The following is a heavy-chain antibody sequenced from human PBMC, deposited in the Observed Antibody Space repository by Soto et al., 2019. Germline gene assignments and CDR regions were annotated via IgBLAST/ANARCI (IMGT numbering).Heavy chain of an antibody. Sequence: QVQLVQSGAEVKKPGASVKVSCKASGYTFTSYGISWVRQAPGQGLEWMGWISAYNGNTNYAQKLQXXXTXXTDTSTSTAYMELRSGRSDETAVYSCARGGWEFDPWGQGTLVTVSS. CDR1: GYTFTSYG. D-gene: IGHD1-26*01. CDR2: ISAYNGNT. V-gene: IGHV1-18*01. J-gene: IGHJ5*02. CDR3: ARGGWEFDP.